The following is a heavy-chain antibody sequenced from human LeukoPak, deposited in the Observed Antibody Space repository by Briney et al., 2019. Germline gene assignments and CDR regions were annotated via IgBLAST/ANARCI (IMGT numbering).Heavy chain of an antibody. CDR1: GYTFTSYG. Sequence: GASVKVSCKASGYTFTSYGISWVRQAPGQGLEWMGWISAYNGNTNYAQKLQGRVTMTTDTSTSTAYMELRSLRSDDTAVYYCARDLPPGPAETLWFGEIRAFDIWGQGTMVTVSS. CDR3: ARDLPPGPAETLWFGEIRAFDI. CDR2: ISAYNGNT. D-gene: IGHD3-10*01. J-gene: IGHJ3*02. V-gene: IGHV1-18*01.